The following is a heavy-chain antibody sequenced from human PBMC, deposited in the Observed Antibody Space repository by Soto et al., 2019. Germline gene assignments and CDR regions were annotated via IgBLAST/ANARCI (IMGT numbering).Heavy chain of an antibody. Sequence: QVQLVESGGGVIQPGGSLRLSCTASGFTFGRHPMHWVRQVPGKGLEWLAVISYDGRNAYYADYEDSVKGRFVISRDNTKNTIYLQKDNLRGDDTAFYYCAKDVGQWTNTEYYFDYWGQGARVTVSS. V-gene: IGHV3-30*18. CDR3: AKDVGQWTNTEYYFDY. D-gene: IGHD6-19*01. CDR2: ISYDGRNA. CDR1: GFTFGRHP. J-gene: IGHJ4*02.